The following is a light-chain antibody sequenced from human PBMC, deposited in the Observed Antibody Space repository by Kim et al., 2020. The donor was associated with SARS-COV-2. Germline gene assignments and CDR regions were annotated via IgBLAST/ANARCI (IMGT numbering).Light chain of an antibody. Sequence: DIQMTQSPSSLSASVGDRVTITCRASQGISSNLAWFQHKPGKAPKSLIYEASNLQSGVPSKFSGSGSGTDFTLTISSLQPEDFATYYCQQYNCYPRTFGQGTKVEIK. CDR1: QGISSN. CDR2: EAS. J-gene: IGKJ1*01. CDR3: QQYNCYPRT. V-gene: IGKV1-16*02.